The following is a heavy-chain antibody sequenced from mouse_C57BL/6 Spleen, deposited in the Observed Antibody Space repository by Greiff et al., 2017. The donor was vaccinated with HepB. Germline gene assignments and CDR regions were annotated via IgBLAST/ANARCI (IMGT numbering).Heavy chain of an antibody. D-gene: IGHD2-4*01. Sequence: EVKLVESGGGLVKPGGSLKLSCAASGFTFSDYGMHWVRQAPEKGLEWVAYISSGSSTIYYADTVKGRFTISRDNAKNTLFLQMTSLRSEDTAMYYCARPGDYGEEFAYWGQGTLVTVSA. J-gene: IGHJ3*01. CDR1: GFTFSDYG. V-gene: IGHV5-17*01. CDR2: ISSGSSTI. CDR3: ARPGDYGEEFAY.